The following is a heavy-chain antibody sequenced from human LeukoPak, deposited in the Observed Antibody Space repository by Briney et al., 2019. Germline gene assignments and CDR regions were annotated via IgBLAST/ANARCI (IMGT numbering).Heavy chain of an antibody. D-gene: IGHD3-10*01. CDR2: TYYRSKWYN. Sequence: SQTLSLTCAISGDSVSSNSAAWNWIRQSPSRGLEWLGRTYYRSKWYNDYAVSVKSRITINPDTSKNQFSLQLNSVTPEDTAVYYWARKPTVSGSYYGYYYMDVWGKGTTVTVSS. CDR3: ARKPTVSGSYYGYYYMDV. V-gene: IGHV6-1*01. J-gene: IGHJ6*03. CDR1: GDSVSSNSAA.